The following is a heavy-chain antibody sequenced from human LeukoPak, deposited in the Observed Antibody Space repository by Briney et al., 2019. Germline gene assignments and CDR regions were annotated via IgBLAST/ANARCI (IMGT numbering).Heavy chain of an antibody. CDR2: IYYSGST. D-gene: IGHD3-10*01. J-gene: IGHJ4*02. Sequence: SETLSLTCTVSGGSVSSGSYYWSWIRQPPGKGLEWIGYIYYSGSTNYNPSLKSRVTISVDTSKNQFSLELSSVTAADTAVYYCARWVYYGYYFDYWGQGTLVTVSS. V-gene: IGHV4-61*01. CDR1: GGSVSSGSYY. CDR3: ARWVYYGYYFDY.